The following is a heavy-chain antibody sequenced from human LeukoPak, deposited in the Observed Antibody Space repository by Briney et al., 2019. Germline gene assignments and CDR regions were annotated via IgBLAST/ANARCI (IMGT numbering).Heavy chain of an antibody. V-gene: IGHV3-30-3*01. CDR1: GFIFSSFP. J-gene: IGHJ3*01. Sequence: PGGSLRLSCAGSGFIFSSFPMSWARQAPGKGLESVALISHDGGSKYYGDSVKGRFSISRDNSKNTLYLQMTTLKSEDTAVYYCSRGISSLGLFDFWGQGTTVIVSS. CDR3: SRGISSLGLFDF. CDR2: ISHDGGSK. D-gene: IGHD6-6*01.